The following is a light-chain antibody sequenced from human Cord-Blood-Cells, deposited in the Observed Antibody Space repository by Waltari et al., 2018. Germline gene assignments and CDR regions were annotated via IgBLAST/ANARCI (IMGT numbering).Light chain of an antibody. J-gene: IGKJ5*01. V-gene: IGKV1-5*01. CDR2: DAS. CDR1: QSISSW. Sequence: DIQMTQSPSTLSDSVGETVTITSRASQSISSWLAWYQQKPGKAPKLLIYDASSLESVVPSRFSGSGSGTEFTLTISSLQTDDFATYYCQQYNSYSITFGQGTRLEIK. CDR3: QQYNSYSIT.